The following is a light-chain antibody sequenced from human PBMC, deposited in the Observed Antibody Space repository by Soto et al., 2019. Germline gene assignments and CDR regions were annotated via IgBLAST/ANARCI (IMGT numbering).Light chain of an antibody. Sequence: QSVLTQPPSASGTPGQRVTISCSGSSSNIGSNSVNWYQQVQGTAPKLLIYDNNQRPSGVPDRFSGSKSGTSASLAISGLQSEDEADYYCAAWETSLKGVFGGGTKLTVL. CDR2: DNN. J-gene: IGLJ3*02. CDR3: AAWETSLKGV. CDR1: SSNIGSNS. V-gene: IGLV1-44*01.